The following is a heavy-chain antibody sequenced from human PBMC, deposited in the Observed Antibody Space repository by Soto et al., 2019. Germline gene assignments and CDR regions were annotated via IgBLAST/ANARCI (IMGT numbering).Heavy chain of an antibody. D-gene: IGHD3-9*01. V-gene: IGHV3-64D*06. J-gene: IGHJ5*02. CDR1: GFTFSEYS. CDR3: VKVSTFYDILTGYYSTNFFDP. CDR2: ISSDGDIT. Sequence: GGSLRLSCSASGFTFSEYSMHWVRQAPGKGLQYVSTISSDGDITYYADSVRGRFTISRDNSKNTLYLQMNSLRPEDTAVYYCVKVSTFYDILTGYYSTNFFDPWGQGTLVTVSS.